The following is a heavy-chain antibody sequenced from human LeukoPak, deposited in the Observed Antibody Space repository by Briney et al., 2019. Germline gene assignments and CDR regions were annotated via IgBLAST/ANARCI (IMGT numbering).Heavy chain of an antibody. CDR2: IYYSGST. CDR3: ARGEGGGRYDFWSGYSTYYFDY. D-gene: IGHD3-3*01. Sequence: TSETLSLTCTVSGYSISSGYYWSWIRQPPGKGLEWIGYIYYSGSTYYNPSLKSRVTISVDTSKNQFSLKLSSVTAADTAVYYCARGEGGGRYDFWSGYSTYYFDYWGQGTLVTVSS. V-gene: IGHV4-30-4*08. CDR1: GYSISSGYY. J-gene: IGHJ4*02.